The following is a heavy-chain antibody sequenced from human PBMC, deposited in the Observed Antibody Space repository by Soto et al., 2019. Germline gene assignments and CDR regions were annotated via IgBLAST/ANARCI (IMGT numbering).Heavy chain of an antibody. Sequence: QVQLVESGGDVVQPGGSLRLSCAASGFTFDAYGFHWVRQAPGKGLEWVAVVWSNGNLKYYADSVKGRFTISRDSSKSALNLQVNSLRADDTAVYYCARIQLDTIMALDYWGQGTLVTVSS. CDR1: GFTFDAYG. CDR3: ARIQLDTIMALDY. V-gene: IGHV3-33*01. CDR2: VWSNGNLK. D-gene: IGHD1-1*01. J-gene: IGHJ4*02.